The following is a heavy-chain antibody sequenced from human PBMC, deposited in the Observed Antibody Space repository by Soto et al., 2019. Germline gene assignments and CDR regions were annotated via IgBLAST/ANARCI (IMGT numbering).Heavy chain of an antibody. CDR3: ARGGRAAAGTGAYYYYGMDV. CDR2: IYYSGST. Sequence: SETLSLTCTVSGGSISSYYWSWIRQPPGKGLEWIGYIYYSGSTNYNPSLKSRVTISVDTSKNQFSLKLSSVTAADTAVYYCARGGRAAAGTGAYYYYGMDVWGQGTTVTVSS. V-gene: IGHV4-59*01. CDR1: GGSISSYY. J-gene: IGHJ6*02. D-gene: IGHD6-13*01.